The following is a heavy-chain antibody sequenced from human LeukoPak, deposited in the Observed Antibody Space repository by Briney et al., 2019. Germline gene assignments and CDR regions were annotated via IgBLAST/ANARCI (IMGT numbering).Heavy chain of an antibody. CDR3: AISSYYRVWFDP. Sequence: PSETLSLTCVVSGTSISGSDWWSWVRQPPGKGLEWIGEIYHSGNTNYNPSLKSRVTISVDKSKNQFSLMLTSVTAADTAVYYCAISSYYRVWFDPWGRGTLVTVSS. J-gene: IGHJ5*02. CDR2: IYHSGNT. D-gene: IGHD3-22*01. V-gene: IGHV4-4*02. CDR1: GTSISGSDW.